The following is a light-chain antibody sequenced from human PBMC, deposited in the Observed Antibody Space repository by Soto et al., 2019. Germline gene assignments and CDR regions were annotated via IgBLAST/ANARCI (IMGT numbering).Light chain of an antibody. CDR3: AAWDDSLNGANYV. CDR2: SNN. Sequence: QSALTQPPSASATPGQRVTISCSGSSSNIGSNTVNWYQQLPGTAPKLLIYSNNQRPSGVPDRFSGSKSGTSASLAISGLQFEDEADYYCAAWDDSLNGANYVFGTGTKVTVL. V-gene: IGLV1-44*01. CDR1: SSNIGSNT. J-gene: IGLJ1*01.